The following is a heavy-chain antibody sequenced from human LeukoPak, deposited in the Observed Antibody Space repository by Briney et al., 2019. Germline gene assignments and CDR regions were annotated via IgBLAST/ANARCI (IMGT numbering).Heavy chain of an antibody. Sequence: GGSLRLSCAASGFTFSTYGMSWVRQAPGKGLEWVSGIGGSGDKTYYADSVKGRFSISRDNAKNTLYLQMRSLRAEDTALYYFWKGRISPDPWGQGTLVTVSS. D-gene: IGHD3-3*01. CDR1: GFTFSTYG. V-gene: IGHV3-23*01. J-gene: IGHJ5*02. CDR3: WKGRISPDP. CDR2: IGGSGDKT.